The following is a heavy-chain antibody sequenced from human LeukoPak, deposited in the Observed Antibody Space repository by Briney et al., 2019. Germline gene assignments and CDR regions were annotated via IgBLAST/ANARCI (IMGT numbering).Heavy chain of an antibody. Sequence: GGSLRLSCAASGFTFSSYAMSWVRQAPGKGLEWVSVISGSGGSTYYADSVKGRFTISRDNARNTLYLQMSSLRDEDTAVYYCARDHYGYNSLDHWGQGTLVTVSS. CDR2: ISGSGGST. D-gene: IGHD5-24*01. CDR1: GFTFSSYA. CDR3: ARDHYGYNSLDH. V-gene: IGHV3-23*01. J-gene: IGHJ4*02.